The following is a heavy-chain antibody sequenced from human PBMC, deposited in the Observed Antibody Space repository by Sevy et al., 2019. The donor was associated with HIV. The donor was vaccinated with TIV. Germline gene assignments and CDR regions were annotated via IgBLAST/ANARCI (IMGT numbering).Heavy chain of an antibody. D-gene: IGHD3-22*01. Sequence: GGSLRLSCAASGFTFSSYAMSWVRQAPGKGLEWVSAISGSGGSTYYGDSVKGRFTISRDNSKNTLYLQMNSLKAEDTAVYYCAKLLGYYYDSRGYIFDYWGQGTLVTVSS. CDR3: AKLLGYYYDSRGYIFDY. J-gene: IGHJ4*02. CDR2: ISGSGGST. V-gene: IGHV3-23*01. CDR1: GFTFSSYA.